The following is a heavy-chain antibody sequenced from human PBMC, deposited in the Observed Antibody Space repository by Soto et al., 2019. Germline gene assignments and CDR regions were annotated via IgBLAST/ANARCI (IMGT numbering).Heavy chain of an antibody. D-gene: IGHD2-15*01. CDR3: AIWQVVAAQH. Sequence: SETLSLTCTVSGGFISSGGYYWSWIRQHPGKGLEWIGYIYHSGSTYYNPSLKSRVTISVDRSKNQFSLKLSSVTAADTAVYYCAIWQVVAAQHWGQGTLVTVSS. CDR2: IYHSGST. CDR1: GGFISSGGYY. J-gene: IGHJ4*02. V-gene: IGHV4-30-2*01.